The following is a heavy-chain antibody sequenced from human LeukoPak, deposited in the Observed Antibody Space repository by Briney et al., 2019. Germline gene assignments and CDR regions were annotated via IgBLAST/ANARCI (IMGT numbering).Heavy chain of an antibody. J-gene: IGHJ4*02. CDR2: INSDGSST. Sequence: GSLRLSCAASGFTFSTYWMHWVRQAPGTGLVWVSLINSDGSSTNYADSVKGRFTISRDNAKNTLYLQMNSLRAEDTAVYYCATDVPAVTIFGYWGQGTLVTVSS. CDR3: ATDVPAVTIFGY. CDR1: GFTFSTYW. V-gene: IGHV3-74*01. D-gene: IGHD2-2*01.